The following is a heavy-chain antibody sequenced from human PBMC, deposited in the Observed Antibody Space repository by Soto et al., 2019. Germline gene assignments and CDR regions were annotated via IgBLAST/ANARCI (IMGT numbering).Heavy chain of an antibody. Sequence: PGGSLRLSCAASGFTFSDYYMSWIRQAPGKGLEWVSYISSSGSTIYYADYVKGRFTISRDNAKNSLYLQMNSLRAEDTAVYYCARDPYYYGSGSYPTNAFDIWGQGTMVTVSS. CDR3: ARDPYYYGSGSYPTNAFDI. CDR1: GFTFSDYY. V-gene: IGHV3-11*01. J-gene: IGHJ3*02. D-gene: IGHD3-10*01. CDR2: ISSSGSTI.